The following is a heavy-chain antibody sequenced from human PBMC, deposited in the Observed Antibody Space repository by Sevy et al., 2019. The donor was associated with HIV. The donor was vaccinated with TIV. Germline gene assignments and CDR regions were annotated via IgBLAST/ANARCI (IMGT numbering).Heavy chain of an antibody. J-gene: IGHJ4*02. Sequence: GGSLRLSCAASGFTMSSYWVTWVRQAPGKGLEWVAVIGYDGNNKYYADSVKGRFTISRDNSKNTLFLQMDSLRAEDTAVYYCARDPRMYGDYLLAYFDYWGQGALVTVSS. CDR2: IGYDGNNK. CDR1: GFTMSSYW. D-gene: IGHD2-8*01. V-gene: IGHV3-33*08. CDR3: ARDPRMYGDYLLAYFDY.